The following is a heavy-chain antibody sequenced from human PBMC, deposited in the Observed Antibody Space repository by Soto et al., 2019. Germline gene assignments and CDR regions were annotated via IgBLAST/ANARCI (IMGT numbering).Heavy chain of an antibody. D-gene: IGHD4-4*01. CDR1: EFTFSTYW. V-gene: IGHV3-74*01. J-gene: IGHJ6*02. CDR3: ASVSAAQYYYGMDA. CDR2: IDTTGSTT. Sequence: EVPLVESGGGLVQPGGSLRLSCAASEFTFSTYWMHWVRQAPGKGLEWVARIDTTGSTTTYAGSVQGRFTISRDNAKNALYLQMHSVRDEDTAVYYCASVSAAQYYYGMDACGQGTTVTVSS.